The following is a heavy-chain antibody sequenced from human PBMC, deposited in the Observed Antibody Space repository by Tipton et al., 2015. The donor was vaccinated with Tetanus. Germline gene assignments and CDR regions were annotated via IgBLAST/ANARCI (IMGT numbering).Heavy chain of an antibody. J-gene: IGHJ4*02. Sequence: TLSLTCSGSGGSTHGFYWTWIRQSAVKGLEWIGRIYGSGSGSTIYNPPLKSRVAMSGDTSRNQFSLTLTSVTVADTAVYFCARVSRRNFYFDSWGPGAQATVSP. CDR2: IYGSGSGST. CDR1: GGSTHGFY. D-gene: IGHD2/OR15-2a*01. V-gene: IGHV4-4*07. CDR3: ARVSRRNFYFDS.